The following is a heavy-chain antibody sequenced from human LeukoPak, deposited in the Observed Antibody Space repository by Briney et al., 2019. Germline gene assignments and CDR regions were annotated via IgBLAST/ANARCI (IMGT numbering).Heavy chain of an antibody. D-gene: IGHD6-13*01. J-gene: IGHJ4*02. Sequence: PGGSLRLSCAASGFTFSSYAMSWVRQAPGKGLEWVSAISGSGGSTYYADSVKGRFTIPRDNSKNTLYLQMNSLRAEDTAVYYCAKDRSSSSWYIDYWGQGTLVTVSS. V-gene: IGHV3-23*01. CDR2: ISGSGGST. CDR3: AKDRSSSSWYIDY. CDR1: GFTFSSYA.